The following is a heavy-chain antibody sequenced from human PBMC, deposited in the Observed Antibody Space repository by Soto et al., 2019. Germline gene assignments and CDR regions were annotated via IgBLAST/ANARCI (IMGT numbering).Heavy chain of an antibody. CDR2: IYYSGST. CDR1: GGSISSGGYY. CDR3: ARAMGLHSELSPKYDFDY. Sequence: SETLSLTCTVSGGSISSGGYYWSWIRQHPGKGLEWIGYIYYSGSTYYNPSLKSRVTISVDTTKNQFSLKLSSVTAADTAVYYFARAMGLHSELSPKYDFDYWGQGTLVTVSS. J-gene: IGHJ4*02. V-gene: IGHV4-31*03. D-gene: IGHD4-4*01.